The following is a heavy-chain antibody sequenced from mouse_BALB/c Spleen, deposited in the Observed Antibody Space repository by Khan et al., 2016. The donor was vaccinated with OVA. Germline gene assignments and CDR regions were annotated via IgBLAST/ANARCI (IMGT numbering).Heavy chain of an antibody. Sequence: QVQLQQSGPELVRPGVSVKLSCKGSGYTFTDYAMHWVKLSHAKSLQWLGLISTYSGITNYKQNFKVKATMTGDKSSSTAYMVLVRLTSYDSAIFYSARPAYGGYYDHRCQGTTLTVSS. CDR2: ISTYSGIT. J-gene: IGHJ2*01. CDR3: ARPAYGGYYDH. V-gene: IGHV1S137*01. CDR1: GYTFTDYA. D-gene: IGHD1-1*02.